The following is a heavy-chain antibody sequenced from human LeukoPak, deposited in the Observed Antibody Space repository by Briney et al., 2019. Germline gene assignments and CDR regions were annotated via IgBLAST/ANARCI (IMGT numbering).Heavy chain of an antibody. CDR2: ISNSSSYI. CDR3: ARDRGLGYCSSTSCRTIDY. Sequence: KPGGSLRLSCAASGFTFSSYSMNWVRQAPGKGLEWVSSISNSSSYIYYADSVKGRFTISRDNAKNSLYLQMNSLRAEDTAVYYCARDRGLGYCSSTSCRTIDYWGQGTLVTVSS. V-gene: IGHV3-21*01. D-gene: IGHD2-2*01. J-gene: IGHJ4*02. CDR1: GFTFSSYS.